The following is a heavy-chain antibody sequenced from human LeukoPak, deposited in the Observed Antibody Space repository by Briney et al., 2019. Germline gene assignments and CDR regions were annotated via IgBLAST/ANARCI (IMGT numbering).Heavy chain of an antibody. J-gene: IGHJ5*02. D-gene: IGHD4-11*01. Sequence: SQTLSLTCTVSGGSISSGDYFWSWIRQPPGKGLEWIGYIYYSGSTYYNPSLKSRVTISVDTPKNQFSLKLSSVTAADTAVYYCAREDYTPRRTYGHSNWFDPWGQGTLVTVSS. CDR3: AREDYTPRRTYGHSNWFDP. CDR2: IYYSGST. CDR1: GGSISSGDYF. V-gene: IGHV4-30-4*01.